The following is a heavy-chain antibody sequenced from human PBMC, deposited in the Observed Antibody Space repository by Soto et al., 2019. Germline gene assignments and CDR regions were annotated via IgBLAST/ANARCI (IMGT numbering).Heavy chain of an antibody. V-gene: IGHV1-46*04. CDR3: AGGGHVGVVPAALDY. Sequence: QVQLVQSGAEVKKPGASVKVSCKASGDTFTDYYIHWVRQAPGQGLEWMGTVNPSGGHTTYAQHLLGRVSTTRDTSTSALYLVLSSLTAEGAAGHYCAGGGHVGVVPAALDYWGQEPLGTVSS. CDR2: VNPSGGHT. D-gene: IGHD2-21*02. J-gene: IGHJ4*02. CDR1: GDTFTDYY.